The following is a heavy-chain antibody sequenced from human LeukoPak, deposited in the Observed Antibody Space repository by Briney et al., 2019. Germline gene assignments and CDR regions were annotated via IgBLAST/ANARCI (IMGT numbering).Heavy chain of an antibody. V-gene: IGHV4-34*01. D-gene: IGHD2-2*01. Sequence: SETLSLTCAVYGGSFSGYYWSWIRQPPGKGLEWIGEINHSGSTNCNPSLKSRVTISIDTSKNQFSLKLSSVTAADTAVYYCARGVMREDIVVVPAATVWFDPWGQGTLVTVSS. CDR1: GGSFSGYY. CDR2: INHSGST. J-gene: IGHJ5*02. CDR3: ARGVMREDIVVVPAATVWFDP.